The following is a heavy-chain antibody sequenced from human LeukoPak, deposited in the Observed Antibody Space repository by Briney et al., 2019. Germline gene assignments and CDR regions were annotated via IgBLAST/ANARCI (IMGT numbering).Heavy chain of an antibody. CDR3: ATSTVGPGYLDY. D-gene: IGHD1-26*01. J-gene: IGHJ4*02. CDR1: GFTFSTYA. V-gene: IGHV3-23*01. CDR2: FCGGADIT. Sequence: GGSLRLSCAAPGFTFSTYAMSWVRQAPGKGLEWVSAFCGGADITLYADSVKGRFTISRDNSKNTLYLQMNSLRAEDTAVYYCATSTVGPGYLDYWGQGTLVTVSS.